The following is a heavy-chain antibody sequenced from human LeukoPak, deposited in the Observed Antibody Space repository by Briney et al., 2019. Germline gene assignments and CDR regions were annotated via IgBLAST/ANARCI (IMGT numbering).Heavy chain of an antibody. J-gene: IGHJ5*02. CDR2: ISYDGSNK. Sequence: GRSLRLSCAASGFTFSSYAMHWVRQAPGKGLEWMAVISYDGSNKYYADSVKGRFTISRDNSKNTLYLQMNSLRAEDTAVYYCARQGYRWGQGTLVTVSS. CDR1: GFTFSSYA. CDR3: ARQGYR. V-gene: IGHV3-30-3*01.